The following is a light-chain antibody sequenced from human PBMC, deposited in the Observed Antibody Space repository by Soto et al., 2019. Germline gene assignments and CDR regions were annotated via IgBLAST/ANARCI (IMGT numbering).Light chain of an antibody. V-gene: IGKV3-11*01. CDR2: DAS. CDR1: QSVSSY. J-gene: IGKJ5*01. CDR3: QQRSNWLIT. Sequence: EIVLTQSPATLSLSPGERATLSCRASQSVSSYLAWYQQKPGQAPRLLIYDASNRATGIPARFSGSGSGTDFTLTISCLEPEDFAVYYCQQRSNWLITFGQATRLEIQ.